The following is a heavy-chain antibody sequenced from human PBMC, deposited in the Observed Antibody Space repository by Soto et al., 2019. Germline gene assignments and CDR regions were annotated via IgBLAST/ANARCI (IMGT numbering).Heavy chain of an antibody. V-gene: IGHV1-69*02. CDR3: ARGGFGELANWFDP. D-gene: IGHD3-10*01. CDR2: IIPILGIA. Sequence: QVQLVQSGAEVKKPGSSVKVSCKASGGTFSSYTISWVRQAPGQGLEWMGRIIPILGIANYAQKFQGRVTITADKSTSTAYMELSSLRSEDTAVDYCARGGFGELANWFDPWGQGTLVTVSS. J-gene: IGHJ5*02. CDR1: GGTFSSYT.